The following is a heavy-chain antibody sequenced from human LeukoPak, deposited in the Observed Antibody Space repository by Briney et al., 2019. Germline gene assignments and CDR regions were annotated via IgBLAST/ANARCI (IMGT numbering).Heavy chain of an antibody. CDR3: ARELLWFGEANDAFDI. Sequence: PGGSLRLSCAASGFTFSSNYMSWVRQAPGKGLEWVSVIYSGGSTYYADSVKGRFTISRDNSKNALYLQMNSLRAEDTAVYYCARELLWFGEANDAFDIWGQGTMVTVSS. D-gene: IGHD3-10*01. CDR1: GFTFSSNY. CDR2: IYSGGST. J-gene: IGHJ3*02. V-gene: IGHV3-66*01.